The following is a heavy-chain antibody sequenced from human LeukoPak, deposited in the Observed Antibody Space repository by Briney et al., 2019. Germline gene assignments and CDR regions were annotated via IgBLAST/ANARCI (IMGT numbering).Heavy chain of an antibody. Sequence: GASVKVSCKASGGTFSSFNFIWVRQAPGQGLEWMGGIIPMDETPVYAQKFQDRVTITADKSTTTAYMELSSLRSEDTAMYYCARESVAGGFEYWGQGTLVTVSS. CDR1: GGTFSSFN. CDR3: ARESVAGGFEY. J-gene: IGHJ4*02. CDR2: IIPMDETP. D-gene: IGHD6-19*01. V-gene: IGHV1-69*06.